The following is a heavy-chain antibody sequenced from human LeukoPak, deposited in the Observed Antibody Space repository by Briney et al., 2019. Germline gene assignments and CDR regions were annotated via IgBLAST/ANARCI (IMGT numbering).Heavy chain of an antibody. Sequence: GGPVTLSCGPSGFTFSNYAMTWVRQAPGKGLEGVSGMSCSGGSTYHADSVKGRFPISRDNSKNMLNLQMNSLRAEDTAVYYCAKDLLERRPYYFDYWGQGTLVTVSS. CDR2: MSCSGGST. J-gene: IGHJ4*02. CDR1: GFTFSNYA. CDR3: AKDLLERRPYYFDY. D-gene: IGHD1-1*01. V-gene: IGHV3-23*01.